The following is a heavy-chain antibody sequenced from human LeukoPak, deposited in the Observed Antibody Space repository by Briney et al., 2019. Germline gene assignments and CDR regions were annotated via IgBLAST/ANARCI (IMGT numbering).Heavy chain of an antibody. CDR1: GLTFSSYA. Sequence: PGGSLRLSCAASGLTFSSYAMSWVRQAPGKGLEWVSAISGSGGSTYYADSVKGRFTISRDNSKNTLYLQMNSLRAEDTAVYYCAKSTMVQGAPYYFDYWGQGTLVTVSS. CDR3: AKSTMVQGAPYYFDY. V-gene: IGHV3-23*01. J-gene: IGHJ4*02. D-gene: IGHD3-10*01. CDR2: ISGSGGST.